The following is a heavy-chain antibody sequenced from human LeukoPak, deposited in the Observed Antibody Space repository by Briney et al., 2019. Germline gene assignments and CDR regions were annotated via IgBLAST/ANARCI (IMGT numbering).Heavy chain of an antibody. V-gene: IGHV5-51*01. Sequence: GESLKISCKGSGYSFTSYWIGWVRQMPGKGLEWMGIIYPGDSDTRYSPSFQGQVTISADKSISTAYLQWSGLKASDTAMYYCARPDHKWELLLDYWGQGTLVTVSS. D-gene: IGHD1-26*01. J-gene: IGHJ4*02. CDR3: ARPDHKWELLLDY. CDR1: GYSFTSYW. CDR2: IYPGDSDT.